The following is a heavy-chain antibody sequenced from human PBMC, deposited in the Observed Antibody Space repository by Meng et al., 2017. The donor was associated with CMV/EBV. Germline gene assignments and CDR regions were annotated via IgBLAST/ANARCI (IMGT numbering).Heavy chain of an antibody. CDR3: ARHTLLWFGEIY. Sequence: GGSLRLSCKGSGYSFTSYWIGWVRQMPGKGLEWMGIIYPGDSDTRYSPSSQGQVTISADKSISTAYLQWSSLKASDTAMYYCARHTLLWFGEIYWGQGTLVTVSS. J-gene: IGHJ4*02. CDR2: IYPGDSDT. D-gene: IGHD3-10*01. V-gene: IGHV5-51*01. CDR1: GYSFTSYW.